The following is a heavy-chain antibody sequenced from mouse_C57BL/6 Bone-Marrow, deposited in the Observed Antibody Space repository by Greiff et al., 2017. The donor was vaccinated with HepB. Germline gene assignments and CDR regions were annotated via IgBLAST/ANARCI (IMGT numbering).Heavy chain of an antibody. Sequence: EVKLVESGGDLVKPGGSLKLSCAASGFTFSSYGMSWVRQTPDKRLEWVATISSGGSYTYYPDSVKGRFTISRANAKNTLYLQMSSLKSEDTAMYYCARPLYYDYDCAYWGQGTLVTVSA. V-gene: IGHV5-6*01. D-gene: IGHD2-4*01. J-gene: IGHJ3*01. CDR2: ISSGGSYT. CDR1: GFTFSSYG. CDR3: ARPLYYDYDCAY.